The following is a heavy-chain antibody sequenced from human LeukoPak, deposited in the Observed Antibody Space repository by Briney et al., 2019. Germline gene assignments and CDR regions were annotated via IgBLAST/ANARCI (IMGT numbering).Heavy chain of an antibody. J-gene: IGHJ4*02. D-gene: IGHD3-10*01. Sequence: GGTLRLSCAASGFTFSSYGMSWVRQAPGEGLEWVSAISGSGGSTYYADSVKGRFTISRDNSKNTLYLQMNSLRAEDTAVYYCATAWELLWFGELLSHDYWGQGTLVTVSS. CDR1: GFTFSSYG. CDR2: ISGSGGST. V-gene: IGHV3-23*01. CDR3: ATAWELLWFGELLSHDY.